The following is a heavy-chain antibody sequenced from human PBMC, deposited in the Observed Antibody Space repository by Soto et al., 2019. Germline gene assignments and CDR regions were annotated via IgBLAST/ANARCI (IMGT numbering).Heavy chain of an antibody. CDR1: GFSFSDSA. V-gene: IGHV3-73*02. D-gene: IGHD3-16*01. J-gene: IGHJ5*02. Sequence: EVQLVESGGGLVQPGGSLKLSCAASGFSFSDSAMHWVRQASGKGLEWVGRIGSKGQNYATTYAASVKGRFFMSTDESKNTAHLQMNSLKTEDTAVYYCTKYRGTSSAPAALGQGTLVTVSS. CDR2: IGSKGQNYAT. CDR3: TKYRGTSSAPAA.